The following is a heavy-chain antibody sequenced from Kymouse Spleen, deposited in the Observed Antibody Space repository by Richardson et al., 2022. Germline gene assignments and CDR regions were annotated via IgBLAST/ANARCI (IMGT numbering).Heavy chain of an antibody. D-gene: IGHD1-7*01. CDR2: INHSGST. V-gene: IGHV4-34*01. CDR1: GGSFSGYY. CDR3: ARGQGTGTTGFDY. Sequence: QVQLQQWGAGLLKPSETLSLTCAVYGGSFSGYYWSWIRQPPGKGLEWIGEINHSGSTNYNPSLKSRVTISVDTSKNQFSLKLSSVTAADTAVYYCARGQGTGTTGFDYWGQGTLVTVSS. J-gene: IGHJ4*02.